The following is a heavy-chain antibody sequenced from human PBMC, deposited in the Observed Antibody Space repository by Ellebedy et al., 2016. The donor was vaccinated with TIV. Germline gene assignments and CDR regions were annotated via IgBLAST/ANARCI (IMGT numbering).Heavy chain of an antibody. J-gene: IGHJ3*02. CDR1: GFTFDDYG. CDR3: ARVERPRDAFDI. CDR2: MSSSGRYI. V-gene: IGHV3-21*01. D-gene: IGHD1-1*01. Sequence: PGGSLRLSCAASGFTFDDYGMHWVRQAPGTGLEWVASMSSSGRYIYYADSMQGRFTISRDNAKNSLYLHINRLRADDTAVYYCARVERPRDAFDIWGQGTMVTVSS.